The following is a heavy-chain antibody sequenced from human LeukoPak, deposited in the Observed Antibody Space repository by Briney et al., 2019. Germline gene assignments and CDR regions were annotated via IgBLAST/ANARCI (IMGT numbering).Heavy chain of an antibody. Sequence: GGSLRLSCAASGFTFSSYAMSWVRQAPGKGLGWVSAISGSGGSTYYADSVKGRFTISRDNSKNTLYLQMNSLRAEDTAVYYCAKSLLWFGELSDPFDYWGQGTLVTVSS. CDR3: AKSLLWFGELSDPFDY. CDR2: ISGSGGST. CDR1: GFTFSSYA. J-gene: IGHJ4*02. V-gene: IGHV3-23*01. D-gene: IGHD3-10*01.